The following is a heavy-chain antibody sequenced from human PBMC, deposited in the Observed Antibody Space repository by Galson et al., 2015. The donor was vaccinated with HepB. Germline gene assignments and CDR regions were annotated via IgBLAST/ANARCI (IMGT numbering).Heavy chain of an antibody. D-gene: IGHD3-3*01. V-gene: IGHV1-18*01. CDR2: ISAYNVNT. Sequence: SVKVSCKASGYTFSSYGISWVRQAPGQGLEWMGWISAYNVNTDYAQNLQGRVTMTTDTSTSTVYMELRSLRSDDTAVYYCARGGSGLLYFDYWGQGALVTVSS. CDR3: ARGGSGLLYFDY. CDR1: GYTFSSYG. J-gene: IGHJ4*02.